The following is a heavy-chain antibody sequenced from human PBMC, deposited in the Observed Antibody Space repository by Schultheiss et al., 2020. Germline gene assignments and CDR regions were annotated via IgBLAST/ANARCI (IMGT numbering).Heavy chain of an antibody. CDR1: GLTFSSYS. CDR3: TTAMWIQLWFTYYYGMDV. CDR2: ISSSSSTI. D-gene: IGHD5-18*01. Sequence: GSLRLSCAASGLTFSSYSMNWVRQAPGKGLEWISYISSSSSTIYYADSVKGRFTISRDNAKNSLYLQMNSLKTEYTAVYYCTTAMWIQLWFTYYYGMDVWGQGTTVTVSS. V-gene: IGHV3-48*01. J-gene: IGHJ6*02.